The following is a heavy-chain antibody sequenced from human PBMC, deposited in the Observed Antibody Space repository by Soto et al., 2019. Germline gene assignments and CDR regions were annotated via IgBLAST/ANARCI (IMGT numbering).Heavy chain of an antibody. V-gene: IGHV4-31*03. CDR3: AREGMATRHYFDY. D-gene: IGHD5-12*01. Sequence: QVQLQESGPGLVKPSQTLSLTCTVSGGSISSGGYYWSWIRQHPGKGLEWIGYIYYSGSTYYNPSLKRRVTIAVDTSKNQFSLKLSSVTAADTAVYYCAREGMATRHYFDYWGQGTLVTVSS. J-gene: IGHJ4*02. CDR2: IYYSGST. CDR1: GGSISSGGYY.